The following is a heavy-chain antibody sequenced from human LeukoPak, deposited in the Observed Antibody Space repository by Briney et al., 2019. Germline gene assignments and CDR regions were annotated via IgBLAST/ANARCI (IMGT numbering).Heavy chain of an antibody. D-gene: IGHD1-26*01. V-gene: IGHV5-51*01. J-gene: IGHJ5*02. Sequence: GESLKISCKGSGYSFTRYWIAWVRQMPGKGLEWMGIIYPDDSDTRYSPSFKGQVTISADKSISTAFLQWNSLKASDTAMYYCARPVGATSVWFDPWGQGTLVTVSS. CDR3: ARPVGATSVWFDP. CDR2: IYPDDSDT. CDR1: GYSFTRYW.